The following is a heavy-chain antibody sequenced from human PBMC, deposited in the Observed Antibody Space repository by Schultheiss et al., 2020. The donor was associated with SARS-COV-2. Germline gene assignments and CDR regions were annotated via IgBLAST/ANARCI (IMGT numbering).Heavy chain of an antibody. V-gene: IGHV3-73*01. CDR3: AKKGAATARGGSYFDY. J-gene: IGHJ4*02. Sequence: GGSLRLSCAASGFTFSGSAMHWVRQASWKGLEWVGRIRSKANSYATAYAASVKGRFTISRDDSKNTAYLQMNSLRAEDTALYYCAKKGAATARGGSYFDYWGQGTLVTVSS. CDR2: IRSKANSYAT. D-gene: IGHD2-21*02. CDR1: GFTFSGSA.